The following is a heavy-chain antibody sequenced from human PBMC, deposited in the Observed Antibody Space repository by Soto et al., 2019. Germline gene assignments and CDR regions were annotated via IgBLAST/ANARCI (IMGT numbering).Heavy chain of an antibody. CDR2: IIPILGVA. Sequence: QVQLVQSGAEVKKPGSSVKVSCKASGGPFSTYTISWVRQAPGQGLEWMGRIIPILGVANYAQKFQGRVSITADKSTTTAYLELSSLRSEDTAMYYCTKVRGSADAEGYYFDFWGQGPLVTVSS. CDR1: GGPFSTYT. D-gene: IGHD1-26*01. J-gene: IGHJ4*02. V-gene: IGHV1-69*02. CDR3: TKVRGSADAEGYYFDF.